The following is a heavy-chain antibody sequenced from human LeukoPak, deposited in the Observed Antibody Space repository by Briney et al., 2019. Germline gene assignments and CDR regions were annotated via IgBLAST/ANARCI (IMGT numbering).Heavy chain of an antibody. CDR2: ISSSSSYI. V-gene: IGHV3-21*01. D-gene: IGHD3-22*01. CDR3: ARERYYYDSSGYQIPNFDF. Sequence: GGSLRLSCAASGFTFSSYSMNWIRQAPGKGLEWVSSISSSSSYIYYADSVKGRFTISRDNAKNSLYLQRNSLRAEDTAVYYCARERYYYDSSGYQIPNFDFWGQGTLVTVSS. CDR1: GFTFSSYS. J-gene: IGHJ4*02.